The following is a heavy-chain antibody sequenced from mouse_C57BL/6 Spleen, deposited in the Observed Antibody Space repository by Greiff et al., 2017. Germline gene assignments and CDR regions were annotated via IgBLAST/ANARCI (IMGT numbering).Heavy chain of an antibody. CDR2: ISSGSSTI. V-gene: IGHV5-17*01. Sequence: DVKLVESGGGLVKPGGSLKLSCAASGFTFSDYGMHWVRQAPEKGLEWVAYISSGSSTIYYADTVKGRFTISRDNAKNTLFLQMTSLRSEDTAMYYCASSLMGDWGQGTSVTVSS. J-gene: IGHJ4*01. CDR1: GFTFSDYG. CDR3: ASSLMGD.